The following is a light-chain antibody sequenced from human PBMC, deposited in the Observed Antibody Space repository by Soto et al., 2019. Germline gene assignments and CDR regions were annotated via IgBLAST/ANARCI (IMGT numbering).Light chain of an antibody. CDR3: QQYGSSPET. CDR2: GAS. V-gene: IGKV3-20*01. J-gene: IGKJ5*01. CDR1: QSVSSSY. Sequence: EIVLTQSPGTLSLSPGERATLSCRASQSVSSSYLAWYQQKPGQAPRLLIYGASSRATGIPDRFSGSGSGTEFTVTISRLEPEDFAVYYCQQYGSSPETFGQGTRLEMK.